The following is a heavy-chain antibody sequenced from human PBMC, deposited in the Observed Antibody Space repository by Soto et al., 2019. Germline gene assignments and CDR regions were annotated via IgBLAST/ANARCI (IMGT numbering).Heavy chain of an antibody. V-gene: IGHV1-18*01. J-gene: IGHJ4*02. CDR1: GYAFTTYG. CDR2: ISAHNGNT. Sequence: QVHLVQSGAEVKKPGASVKVSCQGSGYAFTTYGITWVRPAPGQGLDWMGWISAHNGNTKYAPKIQSRATVTRDTSTSTAYREPRSLRYDDTAVYYWARGRYGDYWGQGALVTVS. D-gene: IGHD1-1*01. CDR3: ARGRYGDY.